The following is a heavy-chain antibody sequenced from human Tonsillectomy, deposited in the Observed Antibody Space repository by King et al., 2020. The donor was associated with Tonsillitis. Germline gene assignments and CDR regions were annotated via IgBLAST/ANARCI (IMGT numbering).Heavy chain of an antibody. CDR3: ASRGECSAGSCHSGSAEHFQH. CDR1: GFTVSNLA. V-gene: IGHV3-30-3*01. Sequence: VQLVESGGGVVQPGRSLRLSCAASGFTVSNLAMHWVRPAPGTGLEWVAVISSDGNTKHYADSVQGRFTISRDTSKKTLSLQLNSLRSEDTAVYHCASRGECSAGSCHSGSAEHFQHWGQGTLVTVSS. J-gene: IGHJ1*01. CDR2: ISSDGNTK. D-gene: IGHD2-15*01.